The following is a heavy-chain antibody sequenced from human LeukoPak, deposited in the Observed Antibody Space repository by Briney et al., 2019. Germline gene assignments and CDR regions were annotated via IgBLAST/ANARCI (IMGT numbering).Heavy chain of an antibody. CDR1: GFTFSSFG. CDR3: AREGVVATFSFDY. CDR2: TWFAGDTK. D-gene: IGHD5-12*01. J-gene: IGHJ4*02. Sequence: GGSLRLSCAASGFTFSSFGMHWIRQAPGKGLEWMAVTWFAGDTKYYADSVKGRFTISRDNSKNTVYLQLNSQRAEDTAVYYCAREGVVATFSFDYWGQGTLVTVSS. V-gene: IGHV3-33*08.